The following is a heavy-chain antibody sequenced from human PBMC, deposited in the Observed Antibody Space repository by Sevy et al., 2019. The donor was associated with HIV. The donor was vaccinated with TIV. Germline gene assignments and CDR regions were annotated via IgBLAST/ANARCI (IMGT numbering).Heavy chain of an antibody. CDR2: IYYSGST. CDR3: AREGVSYYDSSGYFSYFDY. J-gene: IGHJ4*02. V-gene: IGHV4-31*01. CDR1: GGSISSGGYY. Sequence: SETLSLTCTVSGGSISSGGYYWSWIRQHPGKGLEWIGYIYYSGSTYYNPSLKSQVTISVDTSKNQFSLKLSSVTAADTAVYYCAREGVSYYDSSGYFSYFDYWGQGTLVTVSS. D-gene: IGHD3-22*01.